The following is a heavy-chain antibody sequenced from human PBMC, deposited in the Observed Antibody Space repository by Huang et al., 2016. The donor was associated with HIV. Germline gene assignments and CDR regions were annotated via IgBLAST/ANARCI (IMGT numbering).Heavy chain of an antibody. CDR3: ATKTAGMDI. D-gene: IGHD1-7*01. CDR2: MKQDESEK. Sequence: VESGGRSVQPGGSIKLSCVGSTFTFGAYWMGWVRQPPGKGLEWVDNMKQDESEKYYVDSVKGRFNISRDNARKVLFLEMDDLRVEDTAIYFCATKTAGMDIWGQGTTVTVSS. CDR1: TFTFGAYW. V-gene: IGHV3-7*01. J-gene: IGHJ6*02.